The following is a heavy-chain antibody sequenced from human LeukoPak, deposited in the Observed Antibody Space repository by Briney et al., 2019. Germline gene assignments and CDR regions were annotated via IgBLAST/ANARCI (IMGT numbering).Heavy chain of an antibody. CDR2: ISAYNGNT. Sequence: GASVKVSCKASGYTFTSYGISWVRQAPGQGLEWMGWISAYNGNTNYAQKLQGRVTMTTDTSTSTAYMELRSLRSDDTAVYYCARDMDRGVITPSDALDIWDQGTMVTVSS. CDR1: GYTFTSYG. D-gene: IGHD3-10*01. J-gene: IGHJ3*02. V-gene: IGHV1-18*01. CDR3: ARDMDRGVITPSDALDI.